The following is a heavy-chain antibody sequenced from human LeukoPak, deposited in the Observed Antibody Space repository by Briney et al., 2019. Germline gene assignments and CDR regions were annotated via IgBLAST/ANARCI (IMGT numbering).Heavy chain of an antibody. J-gene: IGHJ6*02. CDR2: ISVDGGET. CDR1: VFTFRSYG. D-gene: IGHD3-3*01. V-gene: IGHV3-30*18. Sequence: GVALRLSCVHSVFTFRSYGMHWVRQAPGKGLEWGALISVDGGETDYADSVYVGFTISRDSSQNTLYLQMNSLRAEDTAVYYCANYFCKRNAAYDMDVWGQGTTVTVSS. CDR3: ANYFCKRNAAYDMDV.